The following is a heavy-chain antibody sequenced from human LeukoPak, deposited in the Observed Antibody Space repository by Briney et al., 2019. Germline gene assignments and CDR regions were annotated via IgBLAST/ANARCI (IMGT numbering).Heavy chain of an antibody. CDR3: AKEHMAAAVYYFDY. D-gene: IGHD2-15*01. CDR2: INPSSGNT. CDR1: GFTFTNYA. Sequence: GGSLRLSCAASGFTFTNYAMSWVHQAPGKGLEWVSSINPSSGNTYYADSVKGRFTISGDNSKNTLYLQMNSLRAEDTAVYYCAKEHMAAAVYYFDYWGQGTLVTVSS. V-gene: IGHV3-23*01. J-gene: IGHJ4*02.